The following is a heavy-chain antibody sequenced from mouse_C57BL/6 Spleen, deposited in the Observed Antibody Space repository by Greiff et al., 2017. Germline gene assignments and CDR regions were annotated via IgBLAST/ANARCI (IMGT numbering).Heavy chain of an antibody. CDR2: IYPSDSET. Sequence: QVQLQQSGAELVRPGSSVKLSCKASGYTFTSYWMDWVKQRPGQGLEWIGNIYPSDSETHYNQTFKDKATFTLDKYSSTAYMQLSSLTSEDSAGYYCAREAGNYYAMDDWGQGTSVTVSS. V-gene: IGHV1-61*01. CDR3: AREAGNYYAMDD. D-gene: IGHD4-1*01. CDR1: GYTFTSYW. J-gene: IGHJ4*01.